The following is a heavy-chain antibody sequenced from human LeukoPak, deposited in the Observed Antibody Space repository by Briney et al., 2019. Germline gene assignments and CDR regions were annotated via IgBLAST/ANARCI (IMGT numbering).Heavy chain of an antibody. D-gene: IGHD4-17*01. V-gene: IGHV4-39*01. Sequence: SETLSLTCTVSGGSISSSSYYWGWIRQPPGKGLEWIGSIYYSGSTYYNPSLKSRVTISVDTSKNQFSLKLSSVTAADTAVYYCARRNHGDYEHYFENWGQGNPVTLCS. CDR2: IYYSGST. CDR3: ARRNHGDYEHYFEN. CDR1: GGSISSSSYY. J-gene: IGHJ4*02.